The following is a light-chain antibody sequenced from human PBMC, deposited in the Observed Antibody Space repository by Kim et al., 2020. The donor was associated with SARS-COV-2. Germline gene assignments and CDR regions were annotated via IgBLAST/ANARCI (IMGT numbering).Light chain of an antibody. V-gene: IGLV2-14*03. J-gene: IGLJ3*02. CDR3: ASYTTSGTWV. Sequence: QSALTQPASVSGSLGQSIAISCTGTSSDVGAYNNVSWYQQHPDKAPKFMIYDVSSRPSGFSDRFSGSKSGNTASLTISGLQAEDEADYHCASYTTSGTWVFGGGTKLTVL. CDR1: SSDVGAYNN. CDR2: DVS.